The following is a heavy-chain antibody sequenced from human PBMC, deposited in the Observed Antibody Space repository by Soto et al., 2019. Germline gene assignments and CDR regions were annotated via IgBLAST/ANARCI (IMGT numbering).Heavy chain of an antibody. Sequence: GGSLRLSCAASGFTFSDYYMSWIRQAPGKGLEWVSYISSSGSTIYYADSVKGRFTISRDNAKNSLYLQMNSLRAEDTAVYYCARDRFDYGDYIGESAPSRFQHWGQGTLVTVSS. CDR3: ARDRFDYGDYIGESAPSRFQH. J-gene: IGHJ1*01. V-gene: IGHV3-11*01. D-gene: IGHD4-17*01. CDR2: ISSSGSTI. CDR1: GFTFSDYY.